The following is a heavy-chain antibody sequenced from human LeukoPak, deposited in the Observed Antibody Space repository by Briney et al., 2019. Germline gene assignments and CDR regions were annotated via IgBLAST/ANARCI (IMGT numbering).Heavy chain of an antibody. CDR2: IWYDGSNK. V-gene: IGHV3-33*07. D-gene: IGHD3-10*01. Sequence: GGSLRLSCAASGFTFSTYDMYWVRQAPGKGLEWVAVIWYDGSNKYYADSVKGRFTISRDNSKNMLYLQMNSLRAEDTAVFYCARSRGGSAFDIWGQGTMVTVSA. CDR1: GFTFSTYD. CDR3: ARSRGGSAFDI. J-gene: IGHJ3*02.